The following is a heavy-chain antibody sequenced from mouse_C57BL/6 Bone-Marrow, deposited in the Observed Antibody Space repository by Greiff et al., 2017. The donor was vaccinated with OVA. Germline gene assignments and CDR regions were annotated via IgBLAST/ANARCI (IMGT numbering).Heavy chain of an antibody. CDR2: ISSGSSTI. CDR1: GFTFSDYG. V-gene: IGHV5-17*01. Sequence: EVKLVESGGGLVKPGGSLKLSCAASGFTFSDYGMHWVRQAPEKGLEWVAYISSGSSTIYYADTVKGRFTISRDNAKNTLFLQMTSLRSEDTAMYYCAGRGLWLRPYAMDYWGQGTSVTVSS. J-gene: IGHJ4*01. CDR3: AGRGLWLRPYAMDY. D-gene: IGHD2-2*01.